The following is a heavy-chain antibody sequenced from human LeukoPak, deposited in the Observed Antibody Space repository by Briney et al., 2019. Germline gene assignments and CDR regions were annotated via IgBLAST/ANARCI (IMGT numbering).Heavy chain of an antibody. CDR3: TRDSGTYSWFDP. V-gene: IGHV3-73*01. CDR2: IDKKDKGYATAT. J-gene: IGHJ5*02. Sequence: GGSLRLSCAASGFTFSGSAIHWVRQSSGKGLEWVGQIDKKDKGYATATAYAASVKGRFTISRDDSINTAYLQMKSLKSEDTALYYCTRDSGTYSWFDPWGQETLVSVSS. D-gene: IGHD1-26*01. CDR1: GFTFSGSA.